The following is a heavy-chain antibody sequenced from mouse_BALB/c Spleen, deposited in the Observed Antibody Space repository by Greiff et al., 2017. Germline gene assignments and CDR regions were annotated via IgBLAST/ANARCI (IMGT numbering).Heavy chain of an antibody. V-gene: IGHV1S137*01. J-gene: IGHJ2*01. CDR2: ISTYYGDA. Sequence: VQLKESGAELVRPGVSVKISCKGSGYTFTDYAMHWVKQSHAKSLEWIGVISTYYGDASYNQKFKGKATMTVDKSSSTAYMELARLTSEDSAIYYCARYDENLPFDYWGQGTTLTVSS. D-gene: IGHD2-3*01. CDR1: GYTFTDYA. CDR3: ARYDENLPFDY.